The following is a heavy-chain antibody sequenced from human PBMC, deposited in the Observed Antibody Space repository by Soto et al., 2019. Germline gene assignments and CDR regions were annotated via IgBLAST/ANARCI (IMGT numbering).Heavy chain of an antibody. CDR1: GGSISSGGYY. V-gene: IGHV4-31*03. J-gene: IGHJ4*02. CDR2: IYYSGST. D-gene: IGHD5-12*01. CDR3: ARELPYSGYEYYFDY. Sequence: QVQLQESGPGLVKPSQTLSLTCTVSGGSISSGGYYWSWIRQHPGKGLEWIGYIYYSGSTYYNPSLKRRVTISVDTSKNQFALKLSAMTAADTAVYYCARELPYSGYEYYFDYWGQGTLGTVSS.